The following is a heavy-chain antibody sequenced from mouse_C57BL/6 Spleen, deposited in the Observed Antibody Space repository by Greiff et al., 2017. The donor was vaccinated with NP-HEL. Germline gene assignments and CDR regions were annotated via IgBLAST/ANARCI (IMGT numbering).Heavy chain of an antibody. D-gene: IGHD2-2*01. CDR1: GYAFSSSW. CDR3: ARKGYGYDIGWYFDV. V-gene: IGHV1-82*01. CDR2: IYPGDGDT. Sequence: LQQSGPELVKPGASVKISCKASGYAFSSSWMNWVKQRPGKGLEWIGRIYPGDGDTNYNGKFKGKATLTADKSSSTAYMQLSSLTSEDSAVYFCARKGYGYDIGWYFDVWGTGTTVTVSS. J-gene: IGHJ1*03.